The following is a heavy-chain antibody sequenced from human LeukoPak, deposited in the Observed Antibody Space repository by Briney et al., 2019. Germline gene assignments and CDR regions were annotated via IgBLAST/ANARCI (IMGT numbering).Heavy chain of an antibody. D-gene: IGHD3-10*01. J-gene: IGHJ6*03. CDR1: GGSFSGYY. V-gene: IGHV4-34*01. CDR2: INHSGST. CDR3: ARGGFRGSGYYYYYMDV. Sequence: PSETLSLTCAVYGGSFSGYYWSWIRHPPGKGLDLIWEINHSGSTNYNPSLKCRVTISVDTSKNQFSLTLSSVTAADTAVYYCARGGFRGSGYYYYYMDVWGKGTTVTVSS.